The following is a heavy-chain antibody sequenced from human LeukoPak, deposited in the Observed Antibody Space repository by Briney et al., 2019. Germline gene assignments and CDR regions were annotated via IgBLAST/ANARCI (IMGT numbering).Heavy chain of an antibody. CDR2: ITSDGRST. V-gene: IGHV3-74*01. D-gene: IGHD6-6*01. CDR3: AGGSSTSLDY. CDR1: GFTFSSYW. Sequence: GGSLRLSCAAAGFTFSSYWMHWVRQAPGKGLVWVSRITSDGRSTSHADSVRGRFTISRDNAKNTLFLQMNSLRAEDTAVYYCAGGSSTSLDYWGQGALVTVFS. J-gene: IGHJ4*02.